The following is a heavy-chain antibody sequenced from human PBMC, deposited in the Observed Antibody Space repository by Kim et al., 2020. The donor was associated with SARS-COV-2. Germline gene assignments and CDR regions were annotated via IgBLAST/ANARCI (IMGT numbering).Heavy chain of an antibody. Sequence: SETLSLTCTVSGGSISSSSYYWGWIRQPPGKGLEWIGSIYYSGSTYYNPSLKSRVTISVDTSKNQFSLKLSSVTAADTAVYYCAREGVIYSGYDPAGYWGQGTLVTVSS. J-gene: IGHJ4*02. CDR1: GGSISSSSYY. CDR3: AREGVIYSGYDPAGY. V-gene: IGHV4-39*07. CDR2: IYYSGST. D-gene: IGHD5-12*01.